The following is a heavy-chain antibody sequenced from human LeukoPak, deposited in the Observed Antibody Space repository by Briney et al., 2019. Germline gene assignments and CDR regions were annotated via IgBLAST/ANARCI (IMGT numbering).Heavy chain of an antibody. D-gene: IGHD7-27*01. J-gene: IGHJ4*02. Sequence: KPSETLSLTCTVSGGSISSYYWSWIRQPPGKGLEWIGYIYYSGSTNYNPSLQSRVTISVDASKNQFSLKLSSVTAADTAVYYCARKLGTNYFDYWGQGTLVTVSS. CDR1: GGSISSYY. CDR3: ARKLGTNYFDY. V-gene: IGHV4-59*01. CDR2: IYYSGST.